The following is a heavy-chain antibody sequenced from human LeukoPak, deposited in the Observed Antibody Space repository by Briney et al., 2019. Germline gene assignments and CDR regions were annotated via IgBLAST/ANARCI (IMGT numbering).Heavy chain of an antibody. Sequence: GGSLRLSCAASGFTFSSYSMNWVRQAPGKGLEWVSSISSSSSYIYYADSVKGRFTISRDNAKNSLYLQMNSLRAEDTAVYYCARDQGWFREGAYYYYMDVWGKGTTVTASS. D-gene: IGHD3-10*01. CDR1: GFTFSSYS. J-gene: IGHJ6*03. V-gene: IGHV3-21*01. CDR2: ISSSSSYI. CDR3: ARDQGWFREGAYYYYMDV.